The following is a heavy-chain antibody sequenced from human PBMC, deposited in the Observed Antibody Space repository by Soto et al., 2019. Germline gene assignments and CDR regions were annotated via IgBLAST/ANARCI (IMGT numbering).Heavy chain of an antibody. D-gene: IGHD4-17*01. CDR1: NGSIGSSHW. CDR3: ARGGDYYNWFDT. CDR2: IQHSGST. Sequence: QVQLQESGPGLVKPSGTLSLTCAVSNGSIGSSHWCSWVRQPPGKGLEWIGEIQHSGSTNYNPSLKSRVTISGDKSKNQFSLQLNSVTAADTAVYYCARGGDYYNWFDTWGQGTLVTVSS. J-gene: IGHJ5*02. V-gene: IGHV4-4*02.